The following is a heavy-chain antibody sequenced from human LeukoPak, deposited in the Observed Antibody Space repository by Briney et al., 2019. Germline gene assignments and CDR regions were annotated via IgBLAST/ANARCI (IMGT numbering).Heavy chain of an antibody. V-gene: IGHV1-24*01. CDR1: GYTLTELS. CDR2: FDPEDGET. Sequence: GASVKVSCKVYGYTLTELSMHWVRQAPGKGLEWMGGFDPEDGETIYAQKFQGRVTMTEDTSTDTAYMELSSLRSEDTAVYYCATGETGIAVAGRIHGFYWGQGTLVTVSS. CDR3: ATGETGIAVAGRIHGFY. D-gene: IGHD6-19*01. J-gene: IGHJ4*02.